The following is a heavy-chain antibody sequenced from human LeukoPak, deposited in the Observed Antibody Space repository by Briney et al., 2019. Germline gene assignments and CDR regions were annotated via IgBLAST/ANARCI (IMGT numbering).Heavy chain of an antibody. CDR3: TRATIGIYYFDY. Sequence: PGGSLRLSCTASGFTFGDHAMSWVRQAPGKGLEWVGFIRSKAYGGTTEYAASVKGRFTISRDDSKSIAYLQMNSLKTEDTAVYYCTRATIGIYYFDYWGQGTLVTVSS. CDR2: IRSKAYGGTT. CDR1: GFTFGDHA. J-gene: IGHJ4*02. V-gene: IGHV3-49*04. D-gene: IGHD5-12*01.